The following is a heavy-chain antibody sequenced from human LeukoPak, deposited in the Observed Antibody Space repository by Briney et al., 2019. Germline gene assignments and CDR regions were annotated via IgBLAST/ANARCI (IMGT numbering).Heavy chain of an antibody. CDR1: GGSFSGYY. V-gene: IGHV4-34*01. CDR2: IYYSGST. D-gene: IGHD3-10*01. CDR3: ARDYGTGYYFDY. J-gene: IGHJ4*02. Sequence: SETLSLTCAVYGGSFSGYYWSWIRQPPGKGLEWIGSIYYSGSTYYNPSLKSRVTISVDTSKNQFSLKLSSVTAADTAVYYCARDYGTGYYFDYWGQGTLVTVSS.